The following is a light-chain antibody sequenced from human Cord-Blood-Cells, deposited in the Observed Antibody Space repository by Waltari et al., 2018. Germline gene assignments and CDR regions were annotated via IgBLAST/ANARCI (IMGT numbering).Light chain of an antibody. CDR3: HPLNSYTLA. CDR1: QGISSY. V-gene: IGKV1-9*01. Sequence: SQLTQSPSSLSASVGDRVTITCRASQGISSYLAWYQQKPGKAPKLLNSAASTLQSGVPPRFSGSGSGTEFTLARSSLQPEDFATYYFHPLNSYTLAVGGGTKVDI. J-gene: IGKJ4*01. CDR2: AAS.